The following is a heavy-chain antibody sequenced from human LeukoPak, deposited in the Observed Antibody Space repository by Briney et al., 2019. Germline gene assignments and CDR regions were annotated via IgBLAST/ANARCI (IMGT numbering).Heavy chain of an antibody. CDR1: GFTFSSYG. CDR3: ASPLGVASYGMDV. CDR2: IWYDGSNK. D-gene: IGHD3-3*01. Sequence: GGSLRLSCAASGFTFSSYGMHWVRQAPGKGLEWVAVIWYDGSNKYHADSVKGRFTISRDNSKNTLYLQMNSLRAEDTAVYYCASPLGVASYGMDVWGQGTTVTVSS. V-gene: IGHV3-33*01. J-gene: IGHJ6*02.